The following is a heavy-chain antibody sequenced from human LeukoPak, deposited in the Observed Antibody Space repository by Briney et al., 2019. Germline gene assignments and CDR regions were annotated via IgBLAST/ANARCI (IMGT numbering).Heavy chain of an antibody. CDR3: ARGGSYTPY. J-gene: IGHJ4*02. D-gene: IGHD1-26*01. Sequence: PSETLSLTCTVSGVSIGSYFWSWIRQPPGKGLEWIGYIDNRGSTNYNPSLKSRVTISVDTSKNQFSLKLNSVTAADTAVYYCARGGSYTPYWGREPWSPSPQ. CDR2: IDNRGST. V-gene: IGHV4-59*08. CDR1: GVSIGSYF.